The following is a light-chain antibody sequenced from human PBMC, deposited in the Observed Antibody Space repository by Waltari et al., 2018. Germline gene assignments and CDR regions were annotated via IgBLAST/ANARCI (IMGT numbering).Light chain of an antibody. V-gene: IGLV1-40*01. CDR2: HNT. J-gene: IGLJ3*02. CDR3: QSYDDSLSGGV. Sequence: QSVLTQPPSVSGAPGQTVTISCAGSGSNLGAGYDVHWYQQVPGTAPKLLINHNTNRPSGVPDRFSGSNSGTSASLAITVLQAEDEADYYCQSYDDSLSGGVFGGGTKLTVL. CDR1: GSNLGAGYD.